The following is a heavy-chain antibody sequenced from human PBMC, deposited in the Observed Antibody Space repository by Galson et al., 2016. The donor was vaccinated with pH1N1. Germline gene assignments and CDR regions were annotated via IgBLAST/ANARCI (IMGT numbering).Heavy chain of an antibody. CDR1: GFSFSRYG. CDR2: IRTDGINK. J-gene: IGHJ4*02. Sequence: SLRLSCAEAGFSFSRYGFHWVRQAPGKGLEWVAFIRTDGINKNYADSVKGRFTISRDNSRNTLFLQMNGLRAEDTAVYYCAKDLLIPGMTPVINPDDYWGQGTLVTVSS. CDR3: AKDLLIPGMTPVINPDDY. D-gene: IGHD4-17*01. V-gene: IGHV3-30*02.